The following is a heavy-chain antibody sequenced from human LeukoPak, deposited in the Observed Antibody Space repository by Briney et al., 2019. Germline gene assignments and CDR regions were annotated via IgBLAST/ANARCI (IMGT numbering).Heavy chain of an antibody. Sequence: GGSLRLSCAASGFTFSSYAMHWVRQAPGKGLEWVAVISYDGRNKYYADSVKGRFTISRDNSKNTLYLQMNSLRAEDTAVYYCARDPGYSSSHWGQGTLVTVSS. CDR2: ISYDGRNK. D-gene: IGHD6-13*01. J-gene: IGHJ4*02. V-gene: IGHV3-30-3*01. CDR1: GFTFSSYA. CDR3: ARDPGYSSSH.